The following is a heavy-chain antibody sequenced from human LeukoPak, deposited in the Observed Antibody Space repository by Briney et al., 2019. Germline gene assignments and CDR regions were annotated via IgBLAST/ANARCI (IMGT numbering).Heavy chain of an antibody. CDR3: ARDIGLWFGESYYYYYMDV. D-gene: IGHD3-10*01. CDR1: GGSISSGSYY. CDR2: IHTSGST. J-gene: IGHJ6*03. V-gene: IGHV4-61*02. Sequence: SETLSLTXTVSGGSISSGSYYWSWIRQPAGKGLEWIGRIHTSGSTNYNPSLKSRVTISVDTSKNQFSLKLSSVTAADTAVYYCARDIGLWFGESYYYYYMDVWGKGTTVTVSS.